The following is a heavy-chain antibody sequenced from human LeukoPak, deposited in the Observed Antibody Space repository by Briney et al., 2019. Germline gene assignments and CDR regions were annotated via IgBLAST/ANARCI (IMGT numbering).Heavy chain of an antibody. V-gene: IGHV4-59*01. D-gene: IGHD4-11*01. J-gene: IGHJ6*03. CDR2: IYYSGST. CDR3: AREFRPTSVRGNNYYNYYYMDV. CDR1: GGSISSYY. Sequence: SETLSLTCTVSGGSISSYYWSWIRQPPGKGLEWIGYIYYSGSTNYNPSLKSRVTISVDTSKNQFSLKLSSVTAADTAVYYCAREFRPTSVRGNNYYNYYYMDVWGKGTTVTVSS.